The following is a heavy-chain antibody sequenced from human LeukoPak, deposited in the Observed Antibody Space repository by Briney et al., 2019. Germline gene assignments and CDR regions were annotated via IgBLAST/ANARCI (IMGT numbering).Heavy chain of an antibody. CDR2: ISYDGSNK. V-gene: IGHV3-30*03. J-gene: IGHJ5*02. CDR1: GFTFSSYG. Sequence: GGSLRLSCAASGFTFSSYGMHWVRQAPGKGLEWVAVISYDGSNKYYADSVKGRFTISRDNSKNTLYLQMNSLRAEDTAVYYCAPNRFDPWGQGTLVTVSS. CDR3: APNRFDP.